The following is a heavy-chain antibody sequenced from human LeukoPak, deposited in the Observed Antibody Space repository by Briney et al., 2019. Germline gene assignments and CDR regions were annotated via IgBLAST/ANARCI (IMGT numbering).Heavy chain of an antibody. J-gene: IGHJ6*02. Sequence: SETLSLTCAVYGGSFSGYYWSWIRQPPGKGLEWIGEINHSGSTNYNPSLKSRVTMSVDTSKNQFSLKLSSVTAADTAVYYCAREATLYSLDVWGQGTTVTVSS. CDR3: AREATLYSLDV. CDR2: INHSGST. CDR1: GGSFSGYY. D-gene: IGHD2-15*01. V-gene: IGHV4-34*01.